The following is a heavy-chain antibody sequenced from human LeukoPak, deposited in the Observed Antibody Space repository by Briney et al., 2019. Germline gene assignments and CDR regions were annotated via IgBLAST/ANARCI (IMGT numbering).Heavy chain of an antibody. Sequence: GASVKVSCKASGNTFSSYDINWVRQATGQGLEWMGRMNPNSGNTGYVQKFQGRVTMTRNTSIRTVYMELSSLRSEDTAVYYCAIGERELKYWGQGTLVTVSS. CDR2: MNPNSGNT. CDR3: AIGERELKY. J-gene: IGHJ4*02. D-gene: IGHD1-26*01. CDR1: GNTFSSYD. V-gene: IGHV1-8*01.